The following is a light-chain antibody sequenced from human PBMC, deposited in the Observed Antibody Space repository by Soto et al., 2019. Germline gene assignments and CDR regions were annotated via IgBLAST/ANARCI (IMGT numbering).Light chain of an antibody. CDR2: DVS. CDR1: SSDIGGCNY. Sequence: QSALTQPASVSGSPGQSITISCTGTSSDIGGCNYVSWYQQLPGKVPKLIIYDVSNRPSGVSDRFSGSKSGNAASLTISGLQAEDEADYYCSSYTSTSTLYVFGTGTKVTVL. CDR3: SSYTSTSTLYV. V-gene: IGLV2-14*03. J-gene: IGLJ1*01.